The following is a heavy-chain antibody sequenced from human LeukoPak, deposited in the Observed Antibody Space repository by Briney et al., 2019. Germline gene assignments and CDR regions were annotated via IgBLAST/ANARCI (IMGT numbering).Heavy chain of an antibody. V-gene: IGHV1-46*01. CDR2: INPSGGGT. J-gene: IGHJ3*02. D-gene: IGHD4-17*01. Sequence: ASVKVSCKASGYTFTIYYMHWVRRAPGQGLEWLGIINPSGGGTSYAQNFQGRVTMTRDTSTSTVYMELSSLRSEDTAVYYCARDMTTVTTSFEAFDIWGQGTMVTVSS. CDR3: ARDMTTVTTSFEAFDI. CDR1: GYTFTIYY.